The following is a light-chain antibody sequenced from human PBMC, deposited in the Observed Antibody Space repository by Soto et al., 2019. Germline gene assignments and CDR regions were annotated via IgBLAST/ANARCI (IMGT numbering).Light chain of an antibody. V-gene: IGKV3-15*01. CDR1: QSVSSN. CDR3: QQYNEWSRT. Sequence: EVVMTQSPATLSVSPGYRATLSCRASQSVSSNLAWYQQKPGQAPRLLIYGASARATGVPARFSGSGSGTDFTLTISSLQSEDFAVYYCQQYNEWSRTFGQGTTGDIK. CDR2: GAS. J-gene: IGKJ1*01.